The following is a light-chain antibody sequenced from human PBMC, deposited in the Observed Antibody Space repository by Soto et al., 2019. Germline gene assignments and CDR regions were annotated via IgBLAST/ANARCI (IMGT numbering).Light chain of an antibody. CDR3: QQYNSFLT. V-gene: IGKV1-5*01. J-gene: IGKJ4*01. CDR2: DAS. Sequence: DIQMTQSLSTLSASVGDRVTITCRASQSISSWLAWYQQKPGKAPKLLIYDASSLESGVPSRFSGSGSGTEFTLTISSLQPDDFATYYCQQYNSFLTFGGGTKVEIK. CDR1: QSISSW.